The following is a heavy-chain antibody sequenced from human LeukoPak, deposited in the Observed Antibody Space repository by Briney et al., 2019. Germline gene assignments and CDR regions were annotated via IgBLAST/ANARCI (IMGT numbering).Heavy chain of an antibody. CDR3: AGGIFGVVINAFHI. CDR1: GGSISSYH. CDR2: TYNSGST. D-gene: IGHD3-3*01. Sequence: SETLSLTCTVSGGSISSYHWSWIRQPPGKGLEWIGDTYNSGSTNYNPSLKSRVTISVDTSKNQFSLKLTSVTAADTAVYCCAGGIFGVVINAFHIWGQGTMVTVSS. J-gene: IGHJ3*02. V-gene: IGHV4-59*01.